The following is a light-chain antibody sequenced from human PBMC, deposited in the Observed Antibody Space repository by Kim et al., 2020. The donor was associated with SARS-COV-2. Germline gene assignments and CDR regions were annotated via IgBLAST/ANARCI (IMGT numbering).Light chain of an antibody. J-gene: IGLJ3*02. CDR1: SNNVGNQG. Sequence: PTATLTCTGNSNNVGNQGAAWLQQHQGHPPKVLFYRNNKRPSGISERLSASRSGNTASLTITGLQPEDEADYYCSAWDRSLRGWVFGGGTQLTVL. CDR2: RNN. CDR3: SAWDRSLRGWV. V-gene: IGLV10-54*01.